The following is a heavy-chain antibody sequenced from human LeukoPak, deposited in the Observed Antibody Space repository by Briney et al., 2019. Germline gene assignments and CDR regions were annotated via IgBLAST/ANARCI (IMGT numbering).Heavy chain of an antibody. CDR3: VRESSYAFNI. J-gene: IGHJ3*02. V-gene: IGHV3-48*02. CDR2: ISSTSSII. CDR1: GFTFSGYS. Sequence: GGSLRLSCGASGFTFSGYSMNWVRQAPGKWLEWVSYISSTSSIISYVDSVRGRFTISRDNAKNSLYLQMNSLRDEDTAVYYCVRESSYAFNIWGQGTMVTVSS.